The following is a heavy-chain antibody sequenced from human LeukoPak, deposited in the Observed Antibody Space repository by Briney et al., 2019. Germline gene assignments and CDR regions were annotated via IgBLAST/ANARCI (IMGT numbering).Heavy chain of an antibody. Sequence: GGSLRLSCAASGFIFRTHAMTWVRQAPGKGLEWVSVMSGSGDSIFYADSVKGRFTISRDNSKNTLYLQMNSLRAEDTAVYYCARPRLETYDSSGYPNAFDIWGQGTMVTVSS. CDR1: GFIFRTHA. CDR2: MSGSGDSI. J-gene: IGHJ3*02. CDR3: ARPRLETYDSSGYPNAFDI. V-gene: IGHV3-23*01. D-gene: IGHD3-22*01.